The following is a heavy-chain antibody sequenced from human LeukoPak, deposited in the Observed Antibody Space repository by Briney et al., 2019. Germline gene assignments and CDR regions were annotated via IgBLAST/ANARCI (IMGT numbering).Heavy chain of an antibody. D-gene: IGHD3-10*01. CDR1: GFTFSSYS. V-gene: IGHV3-21*01. J-gene: IGHJ6*02. CDR2: ISSSSSYI. CDR3: ARAGDYYGSGSYYSPYGMDV. Sequence: GRSLRLSCAASGFTFSSYSMNWVRQAPGKGLEWVSSISSSSSYIYYADSVKGRFTISRDNAKNSLYLQMNSLRAEDTAVYYCARAGDYYGSGSYYSPYGMDVWGQGTTVTVSS.